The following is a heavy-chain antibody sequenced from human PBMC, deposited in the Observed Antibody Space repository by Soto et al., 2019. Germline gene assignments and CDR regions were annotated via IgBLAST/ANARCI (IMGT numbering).Heavy chain of an antibody. Sequence: GGSLRLSCAASGFTFSDYYMSWIRQAPGKGLEWVSYISSSGSTIYYADSVKGRFTISRDNAKNSLYLQMNSLRAEDTAVYYCARAYAAAGSRASRFDYWGQGTLVTVSS. CDR2: ISSSGSTI. CDR3: ARAYAAAGSRASRFDY. D-gene: IGHD6-13*01. CDR1: GFTFSDYY. V-gene: IGHV3-11*01. J-gene: IGHJ4*02.